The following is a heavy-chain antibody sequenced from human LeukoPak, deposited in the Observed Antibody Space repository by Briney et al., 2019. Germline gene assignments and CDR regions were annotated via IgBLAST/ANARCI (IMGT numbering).Heavy chain of an antibody. CDR2: INHSGST. V-gene: IGHV4-34*01. CDR1: GGSFSGYY. Sequence: TSETLSLACAVYGGSFSGYYWSWIRQPPGKGLEWIGEINHSGSTNYNPSLKSRVTISVDTSKNQFSLKLSSVTAADTAVYHCARPSITMVRGFDPWGQGTLVTVSS. D-gene: IGHD3-10*01. J-gene: IGHJ5*02. CDR3: ARPSITMVRGFDP.